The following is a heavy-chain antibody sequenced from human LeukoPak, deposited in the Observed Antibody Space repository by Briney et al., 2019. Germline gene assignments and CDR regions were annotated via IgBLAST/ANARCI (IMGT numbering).Heavy chain of an antibody. V-gene: IGHV4-39*07. CDR1: GDSISSSSYY. CDR2: IYYSGST. CDR3: ARGLSSGWYYYMDV. D-gene: IGHD6-19*01. J-gene: IGHJ6*03. Sequence: PSETLSLTCTVSGDSISSSSYYWGWIRQPPGKGLEWIGSIYYSGSTNYNPSLKSRVTISVDTSKNQFSLKLSSVTAADTAVYYCARGLSSGWYYYMDVWGKGTTVTISS.